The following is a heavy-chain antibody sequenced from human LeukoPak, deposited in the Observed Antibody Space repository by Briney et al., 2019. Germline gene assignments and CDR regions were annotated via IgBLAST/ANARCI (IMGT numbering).Heavy chain of an antibody. CDR3: ARGRYCSDGNCYHNWFDP. CDR1: GYTFTGYY. V-gene: IGHV1-2*02. D-gene: IGHD2-15*01. Sequence: ASVKVSCKASGYTFTGYYMHWVRQAPGQGPEWMGWINPNSGGTDYALKFQGRVTMTRDTSINTAYMELSSLRSDDTAVYYCARGRYCSDGNCYHNWFDPWGQGTLVIVSS. J-gene: IGHJ5*02. CDR2: INPNSGGT.